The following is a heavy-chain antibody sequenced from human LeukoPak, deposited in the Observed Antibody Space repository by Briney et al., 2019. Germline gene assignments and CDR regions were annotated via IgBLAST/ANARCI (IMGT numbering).Heavy chain of an antibody. Sequence: PGGSLRLSCAASGFTFSNYAIHWVRQAPGKGLEWVALISYDGSNKYYADSVKGRFTISRDNAKNSLYLQMNSLRDDDTAVYYCARDPGDYWGQGTLVTVSS. CDR1: GFTFSNYA. CDR2: ISYDGSNK. D-gene: IGHD3-10*01. V-gene: IGHV3-30-3*01. CDR3: ARDPGDY. J-gene: IGHJ4*02.